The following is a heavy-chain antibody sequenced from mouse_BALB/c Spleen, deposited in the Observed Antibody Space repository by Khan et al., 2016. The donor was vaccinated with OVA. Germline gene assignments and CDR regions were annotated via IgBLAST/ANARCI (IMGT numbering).Heavy chain of an antibody. J-gene: IGHJ2*01. V-gene: IGHV3-2*02. CDR1: GYSITSGYA. Sequence: EVQLQESGPGLVKPSQSLSLTCTVTGYSITSGYAWNWIRQFPGNKLELMGYISYSGVTSYTPSLKSRISITRDTSKNQFFLQLTSVTTEDTATYYCARGNYYGYYFDYWGQGTTLTVSS. CDR2: ISYSGVT. CDR3: ARGNYYGYYFDY. D-gene: IGHD1-1*01.